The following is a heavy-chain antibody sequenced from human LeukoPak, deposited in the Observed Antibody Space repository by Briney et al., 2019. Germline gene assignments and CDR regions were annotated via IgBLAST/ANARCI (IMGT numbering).Heavy chain of an antibody. V-gene: IGHV1-69*05. Sequence: SVKVSCKASGGTFSSYAISWVRQAPGQGLERMGGIIPIFGTANYAQKFQGRVTITTDESTSTAYMELSSLRSEDTAVYYCARTYYDYVWGSYRPGYFDYWGQGTLVTVSS. J-gene: IGHJ4*02. CDR1: GGTFSSYA. CDR2: IIPIFGTA. CDR3: ARTYYDYVWGSYRPGYFDY. D-gene: IGHD3-16*02.